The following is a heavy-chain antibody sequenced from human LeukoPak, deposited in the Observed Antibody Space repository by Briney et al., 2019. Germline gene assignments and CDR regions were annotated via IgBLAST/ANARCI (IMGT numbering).Heavy chain of an antibody. V-gene: IGHV3-48*04. J-gene: IGHJ4*02. CDR2: IRSSSNII. Sequence: GGSLRLSCAASGFTFSSYSMNWVRQAPGKGLEWVSYIRSSSNIIYYADSVKGRFTISRDNTKNSLYLQMNSLRAEDTAVYYCANLGRGNLDYWGQGTLVTVSS. CDR3: ANLGRGNLDY. D-gene: IGHD1-14*01. CDR1: GFTFSSYS.